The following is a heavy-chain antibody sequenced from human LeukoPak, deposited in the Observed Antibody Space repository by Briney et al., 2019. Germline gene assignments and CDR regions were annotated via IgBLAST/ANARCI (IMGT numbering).Heavy chain of an antibody. CDR2: IWYDGTGK. V-gene: IGHV3-30*02. J-gene: IGHJ3*02. CDR1: GFTFSSYT. D-gene: IGHD4/OR15-4a*01. Sequence: GGSLRLSCAASGFTFSSYTMSWVRQAPGKGLEWVALIWYDGTGKYYADSVKGRFTISRDNSKNTLYLQMSSLRAEDTAVYYCVKESGFMVAPNSAFDIWGQGTMVTVSS. CDR3: VKESGFMVAPNSAFDI.